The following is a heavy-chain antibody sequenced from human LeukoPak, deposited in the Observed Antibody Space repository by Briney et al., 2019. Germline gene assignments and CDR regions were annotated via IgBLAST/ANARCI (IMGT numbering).Heavy chain of an antibody. V-gene: IGHV4-34*01. CDR2: INHSGST. CDR3: ARWEGVFYYFDY. J-gene: IGHJ4*02. Sequence: SETLSLTCAVYGGSFSGYYWSWIRQPPGKGLEWIGEINHSGSTNYNPSLKSRVTISVDTSKNQFSLKLSSVTAADTAVYYCARWEGVFYYFDYWGQGTLVTVSS. D-gene: IGHD1-26*01. CDR1: GGSFSGYY.